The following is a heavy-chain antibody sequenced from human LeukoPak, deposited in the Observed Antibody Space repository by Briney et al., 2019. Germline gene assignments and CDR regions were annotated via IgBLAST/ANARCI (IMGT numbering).Heavy chain of an antibody. CDR1: GFTFSDYY. Sequence: GGSLRLSCAASGFTFSDYYMSWIRQAPGKGLEWVSYISSSGSTIYYADSVKGRFTISRDDAKNSLYLQMNSLRAEDTAVYYCARDYVDTAMVTAYWGQGTLVTVSS. CDR2: ISSSGSTI. CDR3: ARDYVDTAMVTAY. D-gene: IGHD5-18*01. J-gene: IGHJ4*02. V-gene: IGHV3-11*04.